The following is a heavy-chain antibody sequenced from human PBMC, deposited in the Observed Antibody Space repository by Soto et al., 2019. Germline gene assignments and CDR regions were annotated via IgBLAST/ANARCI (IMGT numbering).Heavy chain of an antibody. CDR3: AREEAWIVGATGSRWFDP. CDR1: GYTFTSYG. D-gene: IGHD1-26*01. J-gene: IGHJ5*02. CDR2: ISAYNGNT. V-gene: IGHV1-18*04. Sequence: QVQLVQSGAEVKKPGASVKVSCKASGYTFTSYGISWVRQAPGQGLEWLGWISAYNGNTNYAQKLQGRVTMTTDTSTSTAYMELRSLRSDDTAVYYCAREEAWIVGATGSRWFDPWGQGTLVTVSS.